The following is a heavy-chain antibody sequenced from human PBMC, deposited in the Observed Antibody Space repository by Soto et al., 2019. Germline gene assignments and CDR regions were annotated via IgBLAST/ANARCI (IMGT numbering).Heavy chain of an antibody. CDR2: IYHSGST. CDR1: GGSISSGGSS. V-gene: IGHV4-30-2*01. D-gene: IGHD6-19*01. CDR3: ARAGDSSGPVALGY. J-gene: IGHJ4*01. Sequence: QLQLQESGSGLVKPSQTLSLTCAVSGGSISSGGSSWSWIRQPPGKGLEWIGYIYHSGSTYYNPSIQSRVTRSVDRSKNQFSLKLSSVTAAATAVYYCARAGDSSGPVALGYWGRGTLVTVSS.